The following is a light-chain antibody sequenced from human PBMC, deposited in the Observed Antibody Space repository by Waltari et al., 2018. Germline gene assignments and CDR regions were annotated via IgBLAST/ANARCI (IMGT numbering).Light chain of an antibody. CDR3: SSYTSSSTWV. V-gene: IGLV2-14*03. CDR2: DVS. J-gene: IGLJ3*02. CDR1: SSDFGGYNY. Sequence: QSALTQPASVSGSPGQSLTISCTGTSSDFGGYNYVPWYQQHPGKAPKLLIYDVSNRPSGGSDRFSGSKSGNTASLNVSGLQAEDEADYYCSSYTSSSTWVFGGGTKLTVL.